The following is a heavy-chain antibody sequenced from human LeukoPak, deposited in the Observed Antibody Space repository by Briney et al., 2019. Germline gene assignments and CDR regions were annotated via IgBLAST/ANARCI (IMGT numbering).Heavy chain of an antibody. V-gene: IGHV3-30*18. J-gene: IGHJ4*02. D-gene: IGHD6-19*01. Sequence: GGSLRLSCAASGFTFSSYGMHWVRQAPGKGLEWVAVISYDGNNKCYADSVKGRFTISRDNSKNTLYLQMDNLRAGDTAVYYCAKYQRQWLPKGGFDYWGQGTLVTVSS. CDR3: AKYQRQWLPKGGFDY. CDR1: GFTFSSYG. CDR2: ISYDGNNK.